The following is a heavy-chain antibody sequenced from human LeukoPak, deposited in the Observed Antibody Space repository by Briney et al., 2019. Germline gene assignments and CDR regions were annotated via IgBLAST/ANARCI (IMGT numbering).Heavy chain of an antibody. V-gene: IGHV3-20*04. CDR1: GFTFDDYG. Sequence: GGSLRLSRAASGFTFDDYGMSWVRQAPGKGLEWVSGINWNGGSTGYADSVKGRFTISRDNAKNSLYLQMNSLRAEDTALYYCARDLVRGVIITQFLTAHDYWGQGTLVTVSS. D-gene: IGHD3-10*01. J-gene: IGHJ4*02. CDR2: INWNGGST. CDR3: ARDLVRGVIITQFLTAHDY.